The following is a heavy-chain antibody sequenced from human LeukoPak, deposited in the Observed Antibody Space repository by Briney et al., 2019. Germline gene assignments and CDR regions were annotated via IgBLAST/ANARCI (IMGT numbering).Heavy chain of an antibody. CDR3: AREQGDIVVVPAAINYYYYYGMDV. V-gene: IGHV1-2*06. CDR2: INPNSGGT. D-gene: IGHD2-2*01. J-gene: IGHJ6*02. CDR1: GYTFTGYY. Sequence: GASVKVSCKASGYTFTGYYMHWVRQAPGQGLEWMGRINPNSGGTNYAQKFQGRVTMTRDTSISTAYMELSRLRSDDTAVYYCAREQGDIVVVPAAINYYYYYGMDVWGQGTTVTVSS.